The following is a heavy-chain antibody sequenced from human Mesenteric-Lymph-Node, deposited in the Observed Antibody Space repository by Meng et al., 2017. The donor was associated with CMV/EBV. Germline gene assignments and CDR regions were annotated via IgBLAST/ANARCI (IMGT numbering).Heavy chain of an antibody. V-gene: IGHV4-39*07. CDR2: IYYSGST. CDR3: ARDGSGYYYLAFDI. D-gene: IGHD3-22*01. CDR1: GGSISSSSYY. Sequence: GSLRLSCTVSGGSISSSSYYWGWIRQPPGKGLEWIGSIYYSGSTYYNPSLKSRVTISVDTSKNQFSLKLSSVTAADTAVYYCARDGSGYYYLAFDIWGQGTMVTVSS. J-gene: IGHJ3*02.